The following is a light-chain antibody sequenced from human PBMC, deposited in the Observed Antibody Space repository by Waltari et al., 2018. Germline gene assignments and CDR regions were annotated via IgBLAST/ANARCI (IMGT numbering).Light chain of an antibody. CDR1: QSISYS. Sequence: DIQMTQSPSTLSAFVGDRVSITCRASQSISYSLAWYQQKPGKAPKLLIYKASTLESGVPARCSGSGSGTEFTLTISSLQPDDFATYYCQQYNSYSPTWTFGQGTKVEIK. CDR3: QQYNSYSPTWT. V-gene: IGKV1-5*03. J-gene: IGKJ1*01. CDR2: KAS.